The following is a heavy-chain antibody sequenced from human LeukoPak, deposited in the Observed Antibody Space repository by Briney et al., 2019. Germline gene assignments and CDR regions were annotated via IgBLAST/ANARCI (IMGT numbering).Heavy chain of an antibody. Sequence: GTLRLSCAASGFIFSNYAMCWGCHGPREGLGWVSVITGSGDTTYYADSVQGRFTVSRDNSKNTLYVEMNTLRAEDTAVYYCAKWGDYDILTGYYVSDFWGQGTLVTVSS. CDR1: GFIFSNYA. CDR3: AKWGDYDILTGYYVSDF. V-gene: IGHV3-23*01. J-gene: IGHJ4*02. CDR2: ITGSGDTT. D-gene: IGHD3-9*01.